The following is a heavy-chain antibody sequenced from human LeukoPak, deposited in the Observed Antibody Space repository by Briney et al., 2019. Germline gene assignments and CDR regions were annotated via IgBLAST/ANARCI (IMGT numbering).Heavy chain of an antibody. CDR3: AREDIVIVPTATGAFDI. V-gene: IGHV4-59*01. CDR2: IYYSGST. Sequence: PSETLSLTCSVSGGPISSYYWSWIRQPPGKGLEWIGYIYYSGSTNYNPSLKSRVTISVDTSKNQFSLKLTSVTAADTAVYYCAREDIVIVPTATGAFDIWGQGTMVTVSS. D-gene: IGHD2-2*01. CDR1: GGPISSYY. J-gene: IGHJ3*02.